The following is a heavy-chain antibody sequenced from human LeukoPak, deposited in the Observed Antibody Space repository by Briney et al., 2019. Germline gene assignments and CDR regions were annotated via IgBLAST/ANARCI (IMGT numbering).Heavy chain of an antibody. CDR1: GDIFNSYS. D-gene: IGHD1-26*01. Sequence: ASVKVSCNASGDIFNSYSVSRVRQAPGQGLEWMGGIIPIFGSTNYAQKFQGRVTITTDQSTRTAYMELNSLSSDDTAVYYCARVGRSRGSLPNSYYYMDVWGKGTTVTVSS. V-gene: IGHV1-69*05. CDR3: ARVGRSRGSLPNSYYYMDV. J-gene: IGHJ6*03. CDR2: IIPIFGST.